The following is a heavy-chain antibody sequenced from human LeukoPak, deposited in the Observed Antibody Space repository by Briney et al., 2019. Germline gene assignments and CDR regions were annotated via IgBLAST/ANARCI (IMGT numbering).Heavy chain of an antibody. J-gene: IGHJ4*02. Sequence: GGSLRLSCAASGFTFSSYGMHWVRQAPGKGLEWVAFIRYDGSNKYYADSVKGRFTISRDNSKNTLYLQMNSLRAEDTAVYYCAKDPPTPIAVAGTQFDYWGQGTLVTVSS. CDR2: IRYDGSNK. CDR1: GFTFSSYG. CDR3: AKDPPTPIAVAGTQFDY. V-gene: IGHV3-30*02. D-gene: IGHD6-19*01.